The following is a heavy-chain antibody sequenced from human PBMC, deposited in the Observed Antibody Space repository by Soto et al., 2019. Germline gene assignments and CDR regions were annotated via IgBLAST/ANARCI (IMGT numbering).Heavy chain of an antibody. V-gene: IGHV3-30-3*01. Sequence: GGSLRLSCAASGFTFSSYAMHWVRQAPGKGLEWVAVISYDGSNKYYADSVKGRFTISRDNSKNTLYLQMNSLRAEDTAVYYCASSFGDILGSHGMDVWGQGTTVTVSS. D-gene: IGHD3-9*01. CDR2: ISYDGSNK. J-gene: IGHJ6*02. CDR3: ASSFGDILGSHGMDV. CDR1: GFTFSSYA.